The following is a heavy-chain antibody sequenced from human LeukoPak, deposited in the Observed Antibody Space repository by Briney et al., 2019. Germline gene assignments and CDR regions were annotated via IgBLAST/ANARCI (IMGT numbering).Heavy chain of an antibody. Sequence: GGSLRLSCGASGLTFSNAWMSWVRQAPGKGLEWVGRIKSKTDGGTTDYAAPVKGRFAISRDDSKNTLYLQMNSLKTEDTAVYYCTTDVEPWIQLLMDYWGQGTLVTVSS. CDR2: IKSKTDGGTT. D-gene: IGHD5-18*01. V-gene: IGHV3-15*01. J-gene: IGHJ4*02. CDR1: GLTFSNAW. CDR3: TTDVEPWIQLLMDY.